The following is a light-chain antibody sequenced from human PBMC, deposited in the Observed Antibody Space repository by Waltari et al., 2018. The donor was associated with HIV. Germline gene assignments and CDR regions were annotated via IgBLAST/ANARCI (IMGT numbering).Light chain of an antibody. CDR3: QVWDPLSDHPV. J-gene: IGLJ1*01. Sequence: SHVLSQPPSVSVAPGKTASVTCGGDNIGSKSVPWYQQRPGQAPLLIIFYNSDRPSGIPERFSGSNSVGTATLTISRVEAGDEADYYCQVWDPLSDHPVFGTGTKVTVL. CDR2: YNS. CDR1: NIGSKS. V-gene: IGLV3-21*04.